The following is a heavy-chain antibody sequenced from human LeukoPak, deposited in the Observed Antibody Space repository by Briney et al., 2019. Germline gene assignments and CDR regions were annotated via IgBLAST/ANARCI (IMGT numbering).Heavy chain of an antibody. Sequence: PSETLSLTCTVSGSMYNYYWSWIRQPPGKGLEWNGYIHYNGNTNYSPSLKSRVTMSLDTSKNQVSLNLNSVTAADTAVYYCARHISSGSGTYAHFDYWGQGTLVTVSS. J-gene: IGHJ4*02. V-gene: IGHV4-59*08. CDR2: IHYNGNT. CDR3: ARHISSGSGTYAHFDY. CDR1: GSMYNYY. D-gene: IGHD1-26*01.